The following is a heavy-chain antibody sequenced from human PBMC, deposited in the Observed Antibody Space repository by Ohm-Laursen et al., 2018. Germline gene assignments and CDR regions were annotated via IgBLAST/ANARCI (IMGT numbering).Heavy chain of an antibody. J-gene: IGHJ4*02. CDR2: IYSDGTT. CDR3: ASDAFQPSPTN. CDR1: GFTVSSNY. Sequence: SLRLSCSASGFTVSSNYMSWVRQAPGKGLEWVSVIYSDGTTYYVGSVKGRFTISRDSSKNTLYLQMNSLRVDDTAVYYCASDAFQPSPTNWGQGTLVTVSS. V-gene: IGHV3-66*01. D-gene: IGHD1-26*01.